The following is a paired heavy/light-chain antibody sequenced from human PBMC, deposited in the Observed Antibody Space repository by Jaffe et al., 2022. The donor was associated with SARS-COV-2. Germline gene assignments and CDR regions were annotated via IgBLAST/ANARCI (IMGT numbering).Light chain of an antibody. J-gene: IGLJ1*01. V-gene: IGLV3-25*03. CDR3: QSADSGGTSYV. CDR1: ALPNQY. CDR2: KDS. Sequence: SYELTQPPSVSVSPGQTARITCSGDALPNQYAYWYQQRPGRAPVVVIYKDSERPSGIPERFSGSSSGTTVTLTISGVQAEDEADYYCQSADSGGTSYVFGTGTKVTVL.
Heavy chain of an antibody. Sequence: QVQLAESGGGVVQPGRSLRLSCAASGFSFRNYGMHWVRQAPGKGLEWVAVIWYDGSSKYYAESVKGRFTISRDNSKNTLYLQMNSLRAEDTAVYYCARRELGYSPNINWLDPWGQGTLVTVSS. CDR1: GFSFRNYG. CDR3: ARRELGYSPNINWLDP. CDR2: IWYDGSSK. V-gene: IGHV3-33*01. J-gene: IGHJ5*02. D-gene: IGHD6-13*01.